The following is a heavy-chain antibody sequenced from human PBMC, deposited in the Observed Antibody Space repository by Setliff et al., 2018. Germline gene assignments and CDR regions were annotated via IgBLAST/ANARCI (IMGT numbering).Heavy chain of an antibody. D-gene: IGHD3-16*01. Sequence: PSETLSLTCTVSGGSINNYFWSWIRQPAGTGLEWIGRLYTSGISNYNPSRKSRVTMSVDTSKNQFSLNVTSVTAVDTGVYYCAREKADYARSFDPWGQGTLVTVSS. V-gene: IGHV4-4*07. CDR1: GGSINNYF. J-gene: IGHJ5*02. CDR2: LYTSGIS. CDR3: AREKADYARSFDP.